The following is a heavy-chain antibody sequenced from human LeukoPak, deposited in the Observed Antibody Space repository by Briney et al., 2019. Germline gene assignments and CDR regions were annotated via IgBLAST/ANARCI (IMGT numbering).Heavy chain of an antibody. Sequence: PSETLSLTCTVSGDSISSYYWSWIRQPPGKALEWIAYISYSGSTNYNPSLKSRVTMSVDSPKNQFSLNLCSVTAADTAVYYCARDPSGWHYFDYWGQGTLVTVSS. CDR2: ISYSGST. CDR1: GDSISSYY. CDR3: ARDPSGWHYFDY. J-gene: IGHJ4*02. D-gene: IGHD6-19*01. V-gene: IGHV4-59*01.